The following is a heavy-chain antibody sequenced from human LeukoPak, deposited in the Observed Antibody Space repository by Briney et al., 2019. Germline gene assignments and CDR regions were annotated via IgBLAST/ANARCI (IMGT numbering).Heavy chain of an antibody. Sequence: GGSLRLSCAASGFTFSSYGMHWVRQAPGKGLEWVAVISYDGSNKYYADSVKGRFTISRDNSKNTLYLQMNSLRAEDTAVYYCARAYSSGWSVYYFDYWGQGTLVTVSS. CDR3: ARAYSSGWSVYYFDY. D-gene: IGHD6-19*01. CDR1: GFTFSSYG. V-gene: IGHV3-30*03. J-gene: IGHJ4*02. CDR2: ISYDGSNK.